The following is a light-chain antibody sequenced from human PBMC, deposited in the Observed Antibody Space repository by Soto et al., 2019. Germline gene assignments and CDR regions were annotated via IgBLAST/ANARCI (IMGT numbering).Light chain of an antibody. V-gene: IGKV3-11*01. CDR2: DAS. CDR1: QSVSSY. CDR3: QQRSNWPPFT. J-gene: IGKJ5*01. Sequence: EIVLTQSPATLSLSPGERATLSCRASQSVSSYLAWYQQKPGQAPRLLIYDASNRATGIPARFSGSASGTDFTVTISSLEPEDFAVYYCQQRSNWPPFTFGQGARLESK.